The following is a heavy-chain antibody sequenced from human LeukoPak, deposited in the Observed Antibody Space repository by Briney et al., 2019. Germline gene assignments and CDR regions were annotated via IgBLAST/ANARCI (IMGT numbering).Heavy chain of an antibody. CDR1: GFTFSSYW. CDR3: ARHGWLYDSGTYYTFDP. CDR2: IYSDGSRT. J-gene: IGHJ5*02. Sequence: GGSLRLSCAASGFTFSSYWMHWVRQGPGKGLVWVSRIYSDGSRTTYADSVKGRFTISGDNAKNTLYLQMNSLRAEDTAVYYCARHGWLYDSGTYYTFDPWGQGTLVTVSS. V-gene: IGHV3-74*01. D-gene: IGHD3-10*01.